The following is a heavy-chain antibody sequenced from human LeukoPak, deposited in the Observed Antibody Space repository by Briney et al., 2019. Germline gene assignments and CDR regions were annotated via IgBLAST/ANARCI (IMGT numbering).Heavy chain of an antibody. CDR3: ARGAYGDK. CDR1: GYTLTSYG. D-gene: IGHD4-17*01. J-gene: IGHJ4*02. V-gene: IGHV1-18*01. CDR2: ISTQSGNT. Sequence: ASVKVSCKASGYTLTSYGINWMRQAPGQGLEWMGWISTQSGNTNYAQKVQGRLTLTTDRSTNTAYMELRSLRSNDTAVYYCARGAYGDKWGQGTMVTVSS.